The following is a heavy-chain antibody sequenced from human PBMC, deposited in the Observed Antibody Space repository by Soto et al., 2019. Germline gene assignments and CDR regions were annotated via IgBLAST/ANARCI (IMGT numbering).Heavy chain of an antibody. CDR3: AKGDYDFWSGYYEGYYYYGMDV. Sequence: EVQLLESGGGLVQPGGSLRLSCAASGFTFSSYAMSWVRQAPGKGLEWVSAISGSGGSTYYADSVKGRFTISRDNSKNTLYLQMNSLRAEDTAVYYCAKGDYDFWSGYYEGYYYYGMDVWGQGTTVTVSS. V-gene: IGHV3-23*01. CDR2: ISGSGGST. CDR1: GFTFSSYA. D-gene: IGHD3-3*01. J-gene: IGHJ6*02.